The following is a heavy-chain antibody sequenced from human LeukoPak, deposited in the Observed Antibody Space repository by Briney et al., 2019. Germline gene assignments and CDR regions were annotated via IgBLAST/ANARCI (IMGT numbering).Heavy chain of an antibody. CDR3: ARLHYYYYGMDV. CDR2: INHSGST. Sequence: SETLSLTCAVYGGSFSGYYWSWIRQPPGKGLEWIGEINHSGSTNYNPSLKSRVTISVDTSKNQFSLKLSSVTAADTAVYYCARLHYYYYGMDVWGQGTTVTVSS. J-gene: IGHJ6*02. V-gene: IGHV4-34*01. CDR1: GGSFSGYY.